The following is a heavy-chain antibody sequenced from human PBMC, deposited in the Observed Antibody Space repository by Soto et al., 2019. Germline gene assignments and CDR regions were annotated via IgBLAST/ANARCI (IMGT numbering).Heavy chain of an antibody. J-gene: IGHJ4*02. CDR1: GYTFTGYY. Sequence: QVQLVQSGAEVKKPGASVKVSCKASGYTFTGYYMHWVRQAPGQGLEWMGWINPNSGGTNYAQKFQGRVTMTRDTSISTAYMELSRLRSDDTAVYYCARAPPPYYDSSGYPFDYWGQGTLVTVSS. D-gene: IGHD3-22*01. CDR3: ARAPPPYYDSSGYPFDY. CDR2: INPNSGGT. V-gene: IGHV1-2*02.